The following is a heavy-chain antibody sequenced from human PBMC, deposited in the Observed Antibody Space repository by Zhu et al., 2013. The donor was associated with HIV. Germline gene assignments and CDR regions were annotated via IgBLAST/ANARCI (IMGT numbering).Heavy chain of an antibody. V-gene: IGHV4-59*01. J-gene: IGHJ3*02. D-gene: IGHD3-16*02. CDR3: ARVGDYVWGSYRGAFDI. Sequence: QVQLQESGPGLVKPSETLSLTCTVSGGSISSYYWSWIRQPPGKGLEWIGYIYYSGSTNYNPSLKSRVTISVDTSKNQFSLKLSSVTAADTAVYYCARVGDYVWGSYRGAFDIWGQGTMGHRSLQ. CDR2: IYYSGST. CDR1: GGSISSYY.